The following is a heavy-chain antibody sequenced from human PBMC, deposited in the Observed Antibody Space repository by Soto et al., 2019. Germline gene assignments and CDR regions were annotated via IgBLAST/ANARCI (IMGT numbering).Heavy chain of an antibody. CDR3: AIPGRVCSGGSCYVGSDHYYMDV. Sequence: SETLSVTCAVYGGSFSGYYWSWIRQPPGKGLEWIGEINHSGSTNYNPSLKSRVTISVDTSKNQFSLKLSSVTAADTAVYYCAIPGRVCSGGSCYVGSDHYYMDVWGKGTTVTVSS. V-gene: IGHV4-34*01. CDR1: GGSFSGYY. CDR2: INHSGST. D-gene: IGHD2-15*01. J-gene: IGHJ6*03.